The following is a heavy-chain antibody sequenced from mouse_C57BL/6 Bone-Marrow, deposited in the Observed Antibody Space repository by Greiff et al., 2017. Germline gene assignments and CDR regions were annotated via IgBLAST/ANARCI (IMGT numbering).Heavy chain of an antibody. CDR3: ARSKNWDSWFAY. CDR2: INPGSGVT. Sequence: VQLQQSGAELVRPGTSVKVSCKASGYAFTNYLIEWVKQRPGQGLEWIGVINPGSGVTNYNGKFKGKATLTADKSSSTAYMQLSSLTSEDSAVYFCARSKNWDSWFAYWGQGTLVTVSA. J-gene: IGHJ3*01. D-gene: IGHD4-1*01. CDR1: GYAFTNYL. V-gene: IGHV1-54*01.